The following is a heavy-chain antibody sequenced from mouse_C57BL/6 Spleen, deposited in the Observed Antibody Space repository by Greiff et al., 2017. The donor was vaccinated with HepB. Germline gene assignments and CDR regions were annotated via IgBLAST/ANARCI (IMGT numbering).Heavy chain of an antibody. Sequence: EVQLVESGGGLVKPGGSLKLSCAASGFTFSDYGMHWVRQAPEKGLEWVAYISSGSSTIYYADTVKGRFTISRDNAKNTLFLQMTSLRSEDTAMYYGARWDYGSSYDYYAMDYWGQGTSVTVSS. V-gene: IGHV5-17*01. CDR1: GFTFSDYG. CDR2: ISSGSSTI. J-gene: IGHJ4*01. CDR3: ARWDYGSSYDYYAMDY. D-gene: IGHD1-1*01.